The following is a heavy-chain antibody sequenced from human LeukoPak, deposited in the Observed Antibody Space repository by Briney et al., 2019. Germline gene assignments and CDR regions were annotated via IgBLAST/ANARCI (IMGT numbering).Heavy chain of an antibody. D-gene: IGHD3-16*01. Sequence: SVKVCCKASGFTFTSSAMQWVRQARGQRLEWIGWIVVGSGDTNYAQKFQERVTITRDMSTSTAYMELSSLRSEDTAVYYCAADGGVGVLLEYWGQGTLVTVSS. V-gene: IGHV1-58*02. CDR1: GFTFTSSA. J-gene: IGHJ4*02. CDR3: AADGGVGVLLEY. CDR2: IVVGSGDT.